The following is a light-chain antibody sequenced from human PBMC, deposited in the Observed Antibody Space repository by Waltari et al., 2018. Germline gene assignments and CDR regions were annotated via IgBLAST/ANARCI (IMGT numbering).Light chain of an antibody. CDR1: QSLLHRDRTTY. Sequence: DVVIAQPQLSLSVSPGQPASISCKSSQSLLHRDRTTYLYWYLKRPGQSPQLLISEVSSRFSGVPDRFSGSGSGTDFTLKISRVEAEDVGLYYCMQGVHLPLTFGGGTKVEIQ. CDR3: MQGVHLPLT. CDR2: EVS. J-gene: IGKJ4*01. V-gene: IGKV2-29*03.